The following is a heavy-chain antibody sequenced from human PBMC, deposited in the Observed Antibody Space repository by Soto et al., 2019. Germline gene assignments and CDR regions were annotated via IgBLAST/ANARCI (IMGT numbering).Heavy chain of an antibody. CDR1: GGSISSGGYY. D-gene: IGHD4-17*01. Sequence: QVQLQESGPGLVKPSQTLSLTCTVSGGSISSGGYYWSWIRQHPGKGLEWIGYIYYRGGTYYNPFLKSRVTISVDTSKNQSALKLSSVTAADTAVYYCARAHDYGDFTVGYFDLWGRGTLVTVSS. CDR3: ARAHDYGDFTVGYFDL. J-gene: IGHJ2*01. CDR2: IYYRGGT. V-gene: IGHV4-31*03.